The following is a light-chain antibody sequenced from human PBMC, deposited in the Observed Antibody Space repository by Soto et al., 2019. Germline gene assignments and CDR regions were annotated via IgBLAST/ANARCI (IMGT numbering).Light chain of an antibody. CDR1: QTVSSSY. J-gene: IGKJ1*01. V-gene: IGKV3-20*01. Sequence: EIVLTQSPGTLSLSPGERATLSCRASQTVSSSYLAWYQQKPGQAPRLLIYGATSRATGIPDRFTGSGSGTDFPLTISRLEPEDFAVYYCQNCGSSLWTFGQGTKVEIK. CDR2: GAT. CDR3: QNCGSSLWT.